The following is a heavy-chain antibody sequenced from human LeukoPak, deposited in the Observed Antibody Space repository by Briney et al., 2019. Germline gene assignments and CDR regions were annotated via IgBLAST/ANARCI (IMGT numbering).Heavy chain of an antibody. CDR1: EFSVGSNY. CDR2: ISGSGHDI. CDR3: ARAYGGYGY. J-gene: IGHJ4*02. V-gene: IGHV3-11*04. Sequence: GGSLRLSCAASEFSVGSNYMTWVRQAPGKGVEWVAYISGSGHDINYSDSVKGRFTISRDNAKNSLYLQMNSLRAEDTAVYYCARAYGGYGYWGQGTLVTVSS. D-gene: IGHD5-12*01.